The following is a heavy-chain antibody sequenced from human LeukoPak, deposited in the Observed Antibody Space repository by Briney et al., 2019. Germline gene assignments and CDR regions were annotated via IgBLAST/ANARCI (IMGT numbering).Heavy chain of an antibody. CDR3: ARHIATYSSSWTENWFDP. CDR1: GYSFTSDW. Sequence: GESRKIACNGSGYSFTSDWIGWVGQVRVKGREWMGISYPGDSATRYSPSFQGQVTISADKSISTAYLQWSSLKASDTAMYSCARHIATYSSSWTENWFDPWGQGTLVTVSS. CDR2: SYPGDSAT. V-gene: IGHV5-51*01. D-gene: IGHD6-13*01. J-gene: IGHJ5*02.